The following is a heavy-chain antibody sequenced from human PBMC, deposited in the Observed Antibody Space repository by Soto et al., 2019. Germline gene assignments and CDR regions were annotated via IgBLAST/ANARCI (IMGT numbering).Heavy chain of an antibody. D-gene: IGHD6-13*01. Sequence: SETLSLTCSVAGGSINHYEYYWTWIRQPPGEGLEWIGHIYYTGSTSYNPSLTSRLTISIDTSKSQFSLKVNSMTAADTAVYYCARYRREAVAGYTLDNWGQGILVTVSS. V-gene: IGHV4-30-4*02. CDR3: ARYRREAVAGYTLDN. CDR1: GGSINHYEYY. J-gene: IGHJ4*02. CDR2: IYYTGST.